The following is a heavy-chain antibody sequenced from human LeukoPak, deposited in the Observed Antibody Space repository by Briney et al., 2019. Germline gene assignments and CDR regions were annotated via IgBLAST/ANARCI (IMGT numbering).Heavy chain of an antibody. CDR2: IFHSGST. CDR3: ARANYDSSGYRRYYNYYGMDV. Sequence: SGTLSLTCAVSGGSISSSNWWSWVRQPPGKGLEWIGEIFHSGSTNYNPSLKSRVTISVDKSKNQFSLNLRSVTAADTAVYYCARANYDSSGYRRYYNYYGMDVWGQGTTVTVSS. J-gene: IGHJ6*01. V-gene: IGHV4-4*02. D-gene: IGHD3-22*01. CDR1: GGSISSSNW.